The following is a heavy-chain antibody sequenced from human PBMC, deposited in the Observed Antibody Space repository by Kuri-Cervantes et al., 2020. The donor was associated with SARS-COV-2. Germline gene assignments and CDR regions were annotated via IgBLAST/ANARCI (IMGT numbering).Heavy chain of an antibody. J-gene: IGHJ5*02. Sequence: SETLSLTCAVCGGSFSGYYWSWIRQPPGKGLEWIGEINHSGSTNYNPSLKSRVTISVDTSKNQFSLKLSSVTAADTAVYYCARGFEDCSSTSCYPGGFDPWGPGTLVTVSS. CDR3: ARGFEDCSSTSCYPGGFDP. D-gene: IGHD2-2*01. CDR2: INHSGST. CDR1: GGSFSGYY. V-gene: IGHV4-34*01.